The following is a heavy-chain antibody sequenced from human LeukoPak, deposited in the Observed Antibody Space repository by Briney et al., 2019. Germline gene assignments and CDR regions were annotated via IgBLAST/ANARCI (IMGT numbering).Heavy chain of an antibody. V-gene: IGHV4-30-4*08. CDR2: IYYSGST. CDR3: ARNYQLLSPWFDP. Sequence: SQTLSLICTVSGGSISSGDYYWSWIRQPPGKGLEWIGYIYYSGSTYYNPSLKSRVTISVDTSKNQFSLKLSSVTAADTAVYYCARNYQLLSPWFDPWGQGTLVTVSS. D-gene: IGHD2-2*01. CDR1: GGSISSGDYY. J-gene: IGHJ5*02.